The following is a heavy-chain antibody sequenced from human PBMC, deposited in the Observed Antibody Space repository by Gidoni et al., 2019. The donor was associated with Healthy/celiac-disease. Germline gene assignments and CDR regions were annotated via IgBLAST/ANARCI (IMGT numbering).Heavy chain of an antibody. CDR2: TYYRSKGYN. Sequence: HVQLQQSGPGLVKPAQTLSLTRAISGDSVSSISAAGNWFRQSPSRGLEWLGRTYYRSKGYNDYAVSVKSRMTINPDTSKNQFALQLNSVTPEDTAVYYCARGRRGYCSSTSCPYYFGYWGQGTLVTVSS. V-gene: IGHV6-1*01. D-gene: IGHD2-2*01. CDR3: ARGRRGYCSSTSCPYYFGY. J-gene: IGHJ4*02. CDR1: GDSVSSISAA.